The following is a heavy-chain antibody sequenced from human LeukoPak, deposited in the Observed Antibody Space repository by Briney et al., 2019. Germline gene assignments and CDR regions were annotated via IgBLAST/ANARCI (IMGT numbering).Heavy chain of an antibody. CDR2: ISYDGSNK. V-gene: IGHV3-30*04. CDR3: ARGWNLTLWADY. CDR1: GFTFSSYA. Sequence: PGGSLRLSCAASGFTFSSYAMHWVRQAPGKGLEWVAVISYDGSNKYYADSVKGRFTISRDNSKNTLYLQMNSLRGGDTAVYYCARGWNLTLWADYWGQGTLVTVSS. D-gene: IGHD1-1*01. J-gene: IGHJ4*02.